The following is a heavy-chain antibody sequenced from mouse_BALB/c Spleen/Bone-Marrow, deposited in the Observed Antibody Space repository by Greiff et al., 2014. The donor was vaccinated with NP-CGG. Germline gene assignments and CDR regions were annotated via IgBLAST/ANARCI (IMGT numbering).Heavy chain of an antibody. Sequence: VQLQQSGTELVKPGASVKLSCTSSGFNIKDIYIHWVKQRPKQGLEWVGRIDPADGNTQYDPKFQGKATITADTSSNTAYLQLSSLTSEDTAVYYCALGGYGFAYRGQGTLVTVSA. CDR2: IDPADGNT. CDR1: GFNIKDIY. V-gene: IGHV14-3*02. D-gene: IGHD2-2*01. CDR3: ALGGYGFAY. J-gene: IGHJ3*01.